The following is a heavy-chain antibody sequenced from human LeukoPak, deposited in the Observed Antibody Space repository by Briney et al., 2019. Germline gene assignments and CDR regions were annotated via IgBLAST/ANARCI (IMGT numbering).Heavy chain of an antibody. CDR3: ARVPGGIAVALVDY. CDR2: ISYAGSNK. V-gene: IGHV3-30-3*01. CDR1: GFTFSSYA. Sequence: GRSLRLSCAASGFTFSSYAMHWVRQAPGKGLEWVAVISYAGSNKYYADSVKGRFTISRDNSKNTLYLQMNSLRAEDTAVYYCARVPGGIAVALVDYWGQGTLVTVSS. D-gene: IGHD6-19*01. J-gene: IGHJ4*02.